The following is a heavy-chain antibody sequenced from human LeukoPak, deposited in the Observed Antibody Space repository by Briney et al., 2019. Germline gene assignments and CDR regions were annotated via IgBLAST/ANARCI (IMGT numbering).Heavy chain of an antibody. Sequence: PGGSLRLSCAASGFTFSSYSMNWVRQAPGKGLEWVSYISSSSSTIYYADSAKGRFTISRDNAKNSLYLQMNSLRAEDTAVYYCARGYYDFWSGYYTDFDYWGQGTLVTVSS. CDR2: ISSSSSTI. CDR1: GFTFSSYS. V-gene: IGHV3-48*01. CDR3: ARGYYDFWSGYYTDFDY. D-gene: IGHD3-3*01. J-gene: IGHJ4*02.